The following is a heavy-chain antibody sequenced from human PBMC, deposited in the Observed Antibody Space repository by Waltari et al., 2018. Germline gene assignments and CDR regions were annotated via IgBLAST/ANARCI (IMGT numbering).Heavy chain of an antibody. CDR2: MKPNSGNT. CDR1: GYTFTSYD. D-gene: IGHD2-15*01. V-gene: IGHV1-8*02. J-gene: IGHJ3*02. CDR3: AREEVVVASGAFAN. Sequence: QVQLVQSGAEVKKPGASVTVSCKASGYTFTSYDLNWVRQARGQGREWMGGMKPNSGNTGCAQKSHGGVTMTRNTAISKTYWELRSLAMADTDVYYCAREEVVVASGAFANWGQGTMVTVSS.